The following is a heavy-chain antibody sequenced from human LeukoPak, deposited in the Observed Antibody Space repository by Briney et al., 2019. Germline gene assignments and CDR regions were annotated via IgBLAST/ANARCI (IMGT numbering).Heavy chain of an antibody. J-gene: IGHJ4*02. CDR2: IYYSGST. D-gene: IGHD7-27*01. V-gene: IGHV4-39*07. CDR3: ARGRHWGAGADY. Sequence: SETLSLTCTVSGGSISSSSYYWGWIRQPPGKGLEWIGSIYYSGSTYYNPSLKSRVTISVDTSKNQFSLKLSSVTAADTAVYYCARGRHWGAGADYWGQGSQVTVSS. CDR1: GGSISSSSYY.